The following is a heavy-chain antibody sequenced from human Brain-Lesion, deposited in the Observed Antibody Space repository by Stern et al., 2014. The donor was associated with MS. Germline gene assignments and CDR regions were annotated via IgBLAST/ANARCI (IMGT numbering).Heavy chain of an antibody. V-gene: IGHV3-74*02. CDR1: GFTFSTYW. CDR2: INGDGSRT. CDR3: ARAHVDTWDWFDP. Sequence: VQLVQSGGDLVQPGGSLRLSCTASGFTFSTYWMHWVRQAPGKGLVWVSRINGDGSRTSYADSVKGRFTISTDNAKNTLYVQMNSLRVEDTAVYYCARAHVDTWDWFDPWGQGTLVTVSS. J-gene: IGHJ5*02. D-gene: IGHD5-18*01.